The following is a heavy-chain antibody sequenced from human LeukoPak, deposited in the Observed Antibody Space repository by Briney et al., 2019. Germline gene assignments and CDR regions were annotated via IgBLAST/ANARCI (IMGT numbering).Heavy chain of an antibody. V-gene: IGHV3-53*01. CDR2: IYSDGGT. D-gene: IGHD2-15*01. CDR3: ARDPRNVGLAP. Sequence: GGSLRLSCAASGFTVSSNYMTWVRQAPGKGLEWVSVIYSDGGTYYADSVKGRFTMSRDNVKNTLYLQMNSLRVEDTAVYYCARDPRNVGLAPWGQGTLVTVSS. CDR1: GFTVSSNY. J-gene: IGHJ5*02.